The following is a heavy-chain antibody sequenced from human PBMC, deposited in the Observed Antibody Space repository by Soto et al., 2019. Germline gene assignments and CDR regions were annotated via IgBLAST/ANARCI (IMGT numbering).Heavy chain of an antibody. V-gene: IGHV4-39*07. CDR2: IYYSGST. J-gene: IGHJ3*02. Sequence: SETLSLTCTVSGGSISSSSYYWGWIRQPPGKGLEWIGSIYYSGSTYYNPSLKSRVTISVDTSKNQFSLKLSSVTAADTAVYYCARDLPGSGSYAFDIWGQGTMVTVSS. CDR3: ARDLPGSGSYAFDI. D-gene: IGHD3-10*01. CDR1: GGSISSSSYY.